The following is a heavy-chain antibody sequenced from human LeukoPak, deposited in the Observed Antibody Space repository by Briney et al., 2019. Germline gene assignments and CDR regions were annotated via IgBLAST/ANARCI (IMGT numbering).Heavy chain of an antibody. D-gene: IGHD3-3*01. CDR3: ARERAYYDFWSGYYSPDYYYYMDV. Sequence: SQTLTLTCNVSGGSISSSSYYWSWIRQPPGKGLVCIGRIYTGETTNSNPSLKSRVTISVDTSKNQFSLKLSSVTAADTAVYYCARERAYYDFWSGYYSPDYYYYMDVWGKGTTVTVSS. J-gene: IGHJ6*03. CDR1: GGSISSSSYY. V-gene: IGHV4-61*02. CDR2: IYTGETT.